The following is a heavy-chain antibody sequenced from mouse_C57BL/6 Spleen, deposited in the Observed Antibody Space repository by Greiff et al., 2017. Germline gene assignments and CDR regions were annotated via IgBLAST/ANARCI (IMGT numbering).Heavy chain of an antibody. CDR3: TKLHYYGSSQLAY. D-gene: IGHD1-1*01. V-gene: IGHV6-6*01. CDR2: IRNKANNHAT. CDR1: GFTFSDAW. J-gene: IGHJ3*01. Sequence: EVQVVESGGGLVQPGGSMKLSCAASGFTFSDAWMHWVRQSPEQGLEWVAEIRNKANNHATYYAESVKGRFTISRDDSKSSVYLQMNSLRAEDTGIYYCTKLHYYGSSQLAYWGQGTLVTVSA.